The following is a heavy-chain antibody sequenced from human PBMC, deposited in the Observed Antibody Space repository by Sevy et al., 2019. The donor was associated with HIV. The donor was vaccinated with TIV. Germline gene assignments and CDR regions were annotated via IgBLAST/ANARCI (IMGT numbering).Heavy chain of an antibody. CDR2: ISGSDDRT. Sequence: GGSLRLSCAASGFTFSDYAMSWVRQTPGKGLEWVSVISGSDDRTYYTDSVKGRFNISRDYSKNMRFLQLNSLRAEDTAGYYCVKEGSGYSYFDYWGQGTLVTVSS. V-gene: IGHV3-23*01. J-gene: IGHJ4*02. D-gene: IGHD5-18*01. CDR3: VKEGSGYSYFDY. CDR1: GFTFSDYA.